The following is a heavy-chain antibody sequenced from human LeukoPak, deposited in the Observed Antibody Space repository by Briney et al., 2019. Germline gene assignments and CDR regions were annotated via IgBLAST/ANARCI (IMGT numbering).Heavy chain of an antibody. Sequence: PGGSPRLSCAASGFTFSSYAMSWVRQAPGKGLEWVSAISGSGGSTYYADSVKGRFTISRDNSKNTLYLQMNSLRAEDAAVYYCAKEKAWVKCLDYWGQGTLVTVSS. V-gene: IGHV3-23*01. CDR3: AKEKAWVKCLDY. CDR2: ISGSGGST. CDR1: GFTFSSYA. D-gene: IGHD5/OR15-5a*01. J-gene: IGHJ4*02.